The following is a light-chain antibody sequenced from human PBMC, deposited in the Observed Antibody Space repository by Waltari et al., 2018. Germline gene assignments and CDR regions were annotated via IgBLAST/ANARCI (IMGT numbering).Light chain of an antibody. CDR2: DVT. Sequence: QSALTQPASVSGSPGQSITIPCTGTSSDVGGYNFVSWYQQHPGKAPKLMVYDVTNRPSGVSNRCSGPKSGNTASLTISGLQAEDEADYYCSSYTSSISVVFGGGTKLTVL. CDR1: SSDVGGYNF. CDR3: SSYTSSISVV. J-gene: IGLJ2*01. V-gene: IGLV2-14*03.